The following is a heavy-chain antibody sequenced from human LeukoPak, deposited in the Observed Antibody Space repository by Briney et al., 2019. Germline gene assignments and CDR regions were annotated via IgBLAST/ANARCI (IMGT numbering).Heavy chain of an antibody. Sequence: KTGGSLRLSCAASGFIFSSYTMNWVRQAPGKGLEWVSSISSSSTYIYFVDSVKGRFTISRDNAQNSLYLQMNSLRAEDTAVYYCARGALGMSGRIVDAFDIWGQGTRVTVSS. V-gene: IGHV3-21*01. CDR3: ARGALGMSGRIVDAFDI. D-gene: IGHD1-14*01. J-gene: IGHJ3*02. CDR1: GFIFSSYT. CDR2: ISSSSTYI.